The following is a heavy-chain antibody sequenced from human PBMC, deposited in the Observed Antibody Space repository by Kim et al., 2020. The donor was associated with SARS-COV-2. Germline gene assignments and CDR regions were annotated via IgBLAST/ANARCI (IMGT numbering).Heavy chain of an antibody. J-gene: IGHJ4*02. V-gene: IGHV7-4-1*02. D-gene: IGHD3-9*01. CDR3: ARDPVFPALDFLDY. CDR2: INTNTGNP. CDR1: GYTFTSYA. Sequence: ASVKVSCKASGYTFTSYAMNWVRQAPGQGLEWMGWINTNTGNPTYAQGFTGRFVFSLDTSVSTAYLQISSLKAEDTAVYYCARDPVFPALDFLDYWGQGTLVTVSS.